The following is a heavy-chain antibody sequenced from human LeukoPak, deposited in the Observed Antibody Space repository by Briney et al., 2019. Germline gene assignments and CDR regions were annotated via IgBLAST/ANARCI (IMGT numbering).Heavy chain of an antibody. D-gene: IGHD3-10*01. CDR1: GGSISSYY. Sequence: SETLSLTCTVSGGSISSYYWSWIRQPPGKGLEWIGYIYYSGSTNYNPSLKSRVTISVDTSKNQFSLKLSSVTAADTAVYYCASLTPYGSGSSIYPDYGMDVWGQGTTVTVSS. J-gene: IGHJ6*02. CDR3: ASLTPYGSGSSIYPDYGMDV. V-gene: IGHV4-59*01. CDR2: IYYSGST.